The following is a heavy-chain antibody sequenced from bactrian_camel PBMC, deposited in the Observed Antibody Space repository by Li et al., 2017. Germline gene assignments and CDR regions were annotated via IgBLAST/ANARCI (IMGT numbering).Heavy chain of an antibody. CDR3: KVQTADGTWCAKNVY. Sequence: QVQLVESGGGSVQTGGSLRLSCAASRYGYCRLDMSWYRQAPGKEREFVSGVDNAGSTRYADSVEGRFTISQGNAKNTVYLRMNSLKPEDTAMYYCKVQTADGTWCAKNVYWGQGTQVTVS. CDR2: VDNAGST. CDR1: RYGYCRLD. V-gene: IGHV3S53*01. D-gene: IGHD6*01. J-gene: IGHJ4*01.